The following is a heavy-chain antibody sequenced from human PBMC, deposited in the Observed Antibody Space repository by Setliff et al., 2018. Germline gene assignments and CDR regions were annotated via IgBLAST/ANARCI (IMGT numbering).Heavy chain of an antibody. D-gene: IGHD1-20*01. V-gene: IGHV3-30*02. Sequence: LSLTCSVYGESFSSYGMHWVRQAPGKGLEWVAFIRYNGNNKYYVDSAKGRFTISRDNSKNTLYLEMNSLRAEDTAVYYCAKDYSMAITVGYFQHWGHGTLVTVSS. CDR1: GESFSSYG. CDR3: AKDYSMAITVGYFQH. CDR2: IRYNGNNK. J-gene: IGHJ1*01.